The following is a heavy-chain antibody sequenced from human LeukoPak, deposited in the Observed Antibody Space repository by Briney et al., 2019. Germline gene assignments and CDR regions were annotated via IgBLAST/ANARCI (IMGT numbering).Heavy chain of an antibody. CDR1: GFTFTSYA. CDR3: SRTGYCSSTSCSAGFDP. V-gene: IGHV3-23*01. Sequence: PGGSLRLSCAASGFTFTSYATSWVRQAPGKGLGWGSGLSGGGGSTYYADSVKGRFTISRDNSKNTLYLQTSSLRAEDTAVYYWSRTGYCSSTSCSAGFDPWGQGTLVTVSS. J-gene: IGHJ5*02. D-gene: IGHD2-2*01. CDR2: LSGGGGST.